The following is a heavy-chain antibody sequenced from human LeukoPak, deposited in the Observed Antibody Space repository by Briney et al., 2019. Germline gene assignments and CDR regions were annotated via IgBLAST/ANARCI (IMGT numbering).Heavy chain of an antibody. D-gene: IGHD3-3*01. V-gene: IGHV1-18*01. Sequence: GASVKVSCKASGYTFTSYGISWVRQAPGQGLEWMGWISFYNGNTDYAQKLRGRVTMTTDTSTSTAYLELRGLRSDDTAVYYCARITYDFWSGYYMPDDPWGQGTLVTVSS. CDR1: GYTFTSYG. CDR3: ARITYDFWSGYYMPDDP. J-gene: IGHJ5*02. CDR2: ISFYNGNT.